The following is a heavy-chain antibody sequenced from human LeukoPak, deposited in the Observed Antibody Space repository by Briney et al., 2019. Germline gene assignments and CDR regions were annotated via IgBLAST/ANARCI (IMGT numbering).Heavy chain of an antibody. Sequence: PGGSLRLSCAASGFTFSSYSMNWVRQAPGKGLEWVSYISSSSSTIYYADSVKGRFTISRDNAKNSLYLQMNSLRAEDTAVYYCARDQYYDSSAHGDAFDIWGQGTMVTVSS. CDR1: GFTFSSYS. J-gene: IGHJ3*02. CDR3: ARDQYYDSSAHGDAFDI. V-gene: IGHV3-48*04. D-gene: IGHD3-22*01. CDR2: ISSSSSTI.